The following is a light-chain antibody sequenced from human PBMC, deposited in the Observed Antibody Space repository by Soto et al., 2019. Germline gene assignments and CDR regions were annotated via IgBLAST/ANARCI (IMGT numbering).Light chain of an antibody. CDR1: QTISSW. Sequence: DIQMTQSPSTLSGSVGDRVTITCRASQTISSWLAWYQQKPGKDPKILIYKASTLKSGVPSRFSGSGSGPEFNLTISRLQTEDFATYYCQPYNSYSLTFGGGTKLDIK. J-gene: IGKJ4*01. CDR2: KAS. CDR3: QPYNSYSLT. V-gene: IGKV1-5*03.